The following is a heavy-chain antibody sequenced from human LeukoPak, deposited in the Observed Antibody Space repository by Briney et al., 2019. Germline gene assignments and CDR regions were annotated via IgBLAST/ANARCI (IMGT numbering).Heavy chain of an antibody. CDR3: GGVEICPIPTCILLDSGTWLAP. CDR1: GFTFSSSS. J-gene: IGHJ5*02. CDR2: ITASSSTE. D-gene: IGHD3-10*01. V-gene: IGHV3-48*01. Sequence: PGGSLRLSCAASGFTFSSSSMNWVRQAPGKGLEWVSYITASSSTEYYADSVKGRFTISRDNAKNSLYLQMNSLRAEDTAVYYCGGVEICPIPTCILLDSGTWLAPWGREPWSPSPQ.